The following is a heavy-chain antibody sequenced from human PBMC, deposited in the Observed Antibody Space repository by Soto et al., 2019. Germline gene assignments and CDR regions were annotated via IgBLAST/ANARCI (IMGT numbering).Heavy chain of an antibody. J-gene: IGHJ6*01. CDR1: GDSVSSNSAA. Sequence: SIPAASSGDSVSSNSAACNLIRQSPSRGLEWLGRTYYRSKWYNDYAVSVKSRITINPDTSKNQFSLQLNSVTPEDTAVYYCARGALSIAAKYGIGVSGQGTTVT. CDR2: TYYRSKWYN. V-gene: IGHV6-1*01. D-gene: IGHD6-6*01. CDR3: ARGALSIAAKYGIGV.